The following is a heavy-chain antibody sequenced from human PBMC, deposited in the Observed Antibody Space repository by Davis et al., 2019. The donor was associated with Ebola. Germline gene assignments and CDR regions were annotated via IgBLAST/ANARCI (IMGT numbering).Heavy chain of an antibody. CDR3: ARGYSGSRRLDY. D-gene: IGHD1-26*01. CDR1: GGTFSSYA. V-gene: IGHV1-69*13. Sequence: SVKVSCKASGGTFSSYAISWVRQAPGQGLEWMGGIIPIFGTANYAQKFQGRVTITADESTSTAYMELSSLRSEDTAVYYCARGYSGSRRLDYWGQGTLVTVSS. J-gene: IGHJ4*02. CDR2: IIPIFGTA.